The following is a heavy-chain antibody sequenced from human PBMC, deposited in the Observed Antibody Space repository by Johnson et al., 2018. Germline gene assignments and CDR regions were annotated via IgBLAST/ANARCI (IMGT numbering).Heavy chain of an antibody. D-gene: IGHD3-10*01. CDR2: IIPMFDTP. J-gene: IGHJ6*02. Sequence: QVQLVESGAEVSRPGASVKISCTASGNTLTSYYIHWVRQAPGQGLEWMGGIIPMFDTPNYAQKFQGRVTITADESTSTAYMELSSLRSDDTAVYYCVRDDSKLYGSGAGYYGMDVWGQGTAVTVSS. CDR1: GNTLTSYY. V-gene: IGHV1-69*01. CDR3: VRDDSKLYGSGAGYYGMDV.